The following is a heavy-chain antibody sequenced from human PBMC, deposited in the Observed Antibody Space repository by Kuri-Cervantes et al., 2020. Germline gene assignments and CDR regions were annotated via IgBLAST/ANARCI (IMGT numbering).Heavy chain of an antibody. CDR1: GYTLTELS. D-gene: IGHD3-16*01. J-gene: IGHJ6*02. V-gene: IGHV1-18*01. CDR2: ISAYNGNT. Sequence: ASVKVSCKVSGYTLTELSMHWVRQAPGKGLEWMGWISAYNGNTNYAQKLQGRVTMTTDTSTSTAYMELRSLRSDDTAVYYCARDAYMDVWGQGTTVTVSS. CDR3: ARDAYMDV.